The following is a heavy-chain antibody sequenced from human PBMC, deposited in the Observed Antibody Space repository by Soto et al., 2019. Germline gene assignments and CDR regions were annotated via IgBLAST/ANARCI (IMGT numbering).Heavy chain of an antibody. J-gene: IGHJ4*02. CDR3: ARDYCPGGACYTIFDY. V-gene: IGHV3-64*01. D-gene: IGHD2-8*02. CDR2: ISGNGGST. Sequence: EVQLVESGGTLAQPGGSLRLSCAASGFTFSTYPMHWVRQGPGTGLEYVAGISGNGGSTHYANSVKGRFTISRDNSKSTLYLQMGSLRAEDMAVYYCARDYCPGGACYTIFDYWGQGTLVTVSS. CDR1: GFTFSTYP.